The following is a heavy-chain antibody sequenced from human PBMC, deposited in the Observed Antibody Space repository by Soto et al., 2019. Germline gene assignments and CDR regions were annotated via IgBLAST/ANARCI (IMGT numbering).Heavy chain of an antibody. V-gene: IGHV4-39*01. CDR2: IYYSGST. D-gene: IGHD5-18*01. Sequence: PSETLSLTCTVSGGSISSSSYYWGWIRQPPGKGLEWIGSIYYSGSTYYNPSLKSRVTISVDTSKSQFSLKLSSVTAADTAVYYCTCIFSGGYGYGFYYYGMDVWCQGTTVT. CDR1: GGSISSSSYY. CDR3: TCIFSGGYGYGFYYYGMDV. J-gene: IGHJ6*02.